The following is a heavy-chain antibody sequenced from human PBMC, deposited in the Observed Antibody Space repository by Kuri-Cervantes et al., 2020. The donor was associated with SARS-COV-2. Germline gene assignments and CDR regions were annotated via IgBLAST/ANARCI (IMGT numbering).Heavy chain of an antibody. Sequence: GSLRLSCTVSGGSISSGGYYWGWIRQPPGKGLEFIGTIYYDGRTYYNTSLKSRVTISVDTSKNQFSLKLSSVTAADTGLYFCARGRTTDLDSWGQGTLVTVSS. V-gene: IGHV4-39*01. D-gene: IGHD4-17*01. CDR1: GGSISSGGYY. J-gene: IGHJ4*02. CDR3: ARGRTTDLDS. CDR2: IYYDGRT.